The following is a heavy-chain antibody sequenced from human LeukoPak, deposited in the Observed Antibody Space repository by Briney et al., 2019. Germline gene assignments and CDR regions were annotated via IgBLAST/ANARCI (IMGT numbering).Heavy chain of an antibody. CDR3: ARPEGYCSAASCYTYFDS. CDR1: GGSFSGYY. CDR2: IYYSGST. J-gene: IGHJ4*02. D-gene: IGHD2-15*01. Sequence: SETLSLTCAVYGGSFSGYYWSWIRQPPGMGLEWIGSIYYSGSTYYNSSLKSRVTISIDTSKNQFSLKLSSVTAADTAVYYCARPEGYCSAASCYTYFDSWGQGTLVTVSS. V-gene: IGHV4-34*01.